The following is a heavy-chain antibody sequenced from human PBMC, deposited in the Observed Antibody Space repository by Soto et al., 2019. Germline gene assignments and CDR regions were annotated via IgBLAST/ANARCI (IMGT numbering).Heavy chain of an antibody. D-gene: IGHD6-6*01. CDR3: AKEMYPRTVLDSSSPWGDY. V-gene: IGHV3-30*18. CDR1: GFTFSDYG. J-gene: IGHJ4*02. Sequence: QVQLVESGGGVAQPGRSLRLSCAVSGFTFSDYGMHWVRQAPGKGLEWVAVVSYDGSYKYYADSVKGRFTVSRDLSGNTLFLQMNSLRLEDTAVYFCAKEMYPRTVLDSSSPWGDYWGQGTLVAVSS. CDR2: VSYDGSYK.